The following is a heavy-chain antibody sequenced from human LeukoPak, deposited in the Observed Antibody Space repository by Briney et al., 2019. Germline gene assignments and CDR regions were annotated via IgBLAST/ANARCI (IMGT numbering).Heavy chain of an antibody. CDR1: GFTFSNYA. Sequence: GGSLRLSCAASGFTFSNYAMSWVRQAPGKGLEWVSASGSGGNTYYADSVKGRFTISRDNSKNTLYLQMNSLRAEDTAVYYCASMGATWQFTAWGQGTLVTVSS. D-gene: IGHD1-26*01. V-gene: IGHV3-23*01. J-gene: IGHJ5*02. CDR3: ASMGATWQFTA. CDR2: SGSGGNT.